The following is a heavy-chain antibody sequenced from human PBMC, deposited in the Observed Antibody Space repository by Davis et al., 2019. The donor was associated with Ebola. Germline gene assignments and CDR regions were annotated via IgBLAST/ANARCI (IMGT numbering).Heavy chain of an antibody. Sequence: MPSETLSLTCTDSGGSFRDGRHYWGWIRQPPGKGLEWVGHIYLHSRSTYYNPSFKSRASISVDSSRNQLSLKLSSVTAADTAVYYCARGRRYSYGPPRYWGQGTLVTVSS. CDR2: IYLHSRST. V-gene: IGHV4-39*02. CDR1: GGSFRDGRHY. J-gene: IGHJ4*02. CDR3: ARGRRYSYGPPRY. D-gene: IGHD5-18*01.